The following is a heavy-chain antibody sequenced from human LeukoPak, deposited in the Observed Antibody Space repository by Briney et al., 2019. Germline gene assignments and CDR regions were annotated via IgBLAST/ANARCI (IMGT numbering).Heavy chain of an antibody. CDR2: IKQDGSEK. J-gene: IGHJ3*02. D-gene: IGHD6-13*01. CDR3: ARDRAGAAAGTPGAFDI. Sequence: PGGSLRLSCAAAGFTFSSYWMSWVRRAPGKGLEWVANIKQDGSEKYYVDSVKGRFTISRDNAKNSLYLQMNSLRAEDTAVYYCARDRAGAAAGTPGAFDIWGQGTMVTVSS. V-gene: IGHV3-7*01. CDR1: GFTFSSYW.